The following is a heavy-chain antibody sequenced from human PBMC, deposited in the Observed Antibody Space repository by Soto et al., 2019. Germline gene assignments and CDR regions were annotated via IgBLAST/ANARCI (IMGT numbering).Heavy chain of an antibody. D-gene: IGHD1-26*01. CDR3: ATRSPRSGSALDI. J-gene: IGHJ3*02. Sequence: ASVKVSCKASGYTFTSYDINWVRQATGQGLEWMGGIIPIFGTANYAQKFQGRVTITADESTSTAYMELSSLRSEDTAMYYCATRSPRSGSALDIWGQGTMVTGSS. CDR1: GYTFTSYD. V-gene: IGHV1-69*13. CDR2: IIPIFGTA.